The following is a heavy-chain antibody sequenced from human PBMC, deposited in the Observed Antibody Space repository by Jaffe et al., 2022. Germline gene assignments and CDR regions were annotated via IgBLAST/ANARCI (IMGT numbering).Heavy chain of an antibody. J-gene: IGHJ4*02. CDR3: ARGFSLAGYCSGGSCYARLDY. Sequence: QVQLVQSGAEVKKPGASVKVSCKASGYTFTGYYMHWVRQAPGQGLEWMGWINPNSGGTNYAQKFQGRVTMTRDTSISTAYMELSRLRSDDTAVYYCARGFSLAGYCSGGSCYARLDYWGQGTLVTVSS. CDR1: GYTFTGYY. D-gene: IGHD2-15*01. V-gene: IGHV1-2*02. CDR2: INPNSGGT.